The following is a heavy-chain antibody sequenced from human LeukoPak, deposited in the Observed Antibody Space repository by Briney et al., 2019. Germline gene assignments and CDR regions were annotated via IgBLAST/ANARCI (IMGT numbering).Heavy chain of an antibody. CDR3: AKSPQTGIWFGELYGDY. D-gene: IGHD3-10*01. V-gene: IGHV3-23*01. CDR1: GFTFSNYA. J-gene: IGHJ4*02. Sequence: GGSLRLSCAASGFTFSNYAMSWVRQAPGKGLEWVSVISGSGGITYYEDSVKGRFTISRDNSKNTLYLQMNSLRAEDTAVYYCAKSPQTGIWFGELYGDYWGQGILVTVSS. CDR2: ISGSGGIT.